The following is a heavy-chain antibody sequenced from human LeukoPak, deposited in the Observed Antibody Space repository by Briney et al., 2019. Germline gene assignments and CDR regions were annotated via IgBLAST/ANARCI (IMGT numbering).Heavy chain of an antibody. CDR1: GYTFTSYG. D-gene: IGHD1-26*01. CDR3: ARVSPSGSYYLDY. V-gene: IGHV1-18*01. CDR2: ICAYNGNT. Sequence: ASVKVSCKASGYTFTSYGISWVRQAPGQGLDWMGWICAYNGNTKYAPRLQGRVTLTTETAPSPAYTEPRSLRSDDTAVYYFARVSPSGSYYLDYWGQGTLVTVSS. J-gene: IGHJ4*02.